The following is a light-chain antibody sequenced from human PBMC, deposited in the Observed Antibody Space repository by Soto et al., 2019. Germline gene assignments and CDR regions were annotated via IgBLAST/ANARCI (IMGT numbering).Light chain of an antibody. Sequence: DIQMTQSPSTLSASVGDSVTITCRASKSISNWLAWYQQKPGKAPNLLICDASTLESGVPSRFSGSGSGTEFTLTITSLQPDDFATYYCQQYHTYSWTFGQGTKVDIK. CDR1: KSISNW. V-gene: IGKV1-5*01. CDR2: DAS. CDR3: QQYHTYSWT. J-gene: IGKJ1*01.